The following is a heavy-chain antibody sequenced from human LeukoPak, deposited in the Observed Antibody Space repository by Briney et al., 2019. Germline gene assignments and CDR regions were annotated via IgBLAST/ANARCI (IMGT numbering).Heavy chain of an antibody. D-gene: IGHD4-17*01. J-gene: IGHJ6*03. CDR2: IYYSGST. CDR1: GGSISSYY. V-gene: IGHV4-59*01. Sequence: SETLSLTCTVSGGSISSYYWSWIRQPPGKGLEWIGYIYYSGSTNYNPSLKSRVTISVDTSKNQFSLKLGSVTAADTAVYYCARVGYGDLLYYYYYMDVWGKGTMVTVSS. CDR3: ARVGYGDLLYYYYYMDV.